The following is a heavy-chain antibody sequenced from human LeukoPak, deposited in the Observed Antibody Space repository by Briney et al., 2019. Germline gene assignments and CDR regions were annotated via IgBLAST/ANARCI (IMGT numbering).Heavy chain of an antibody. CDR1: GGSISSYY. Sequence: KPSETLSLTCTVSGGSISSYYWSWIRQPPGKGLEWIGSIYYSGSTYYNPSLKSRVTISVDTSKNQFSLNLSSVTAADTAVYYCARRVRDGYNGAFDYWGQGTLVTVSS. J-gene: IGHJ4*02. CDR2: IYYSGST. V-gene: IGHV4-59*08. D-gene: IGHD5-24*01. CDR3: ARRVRDGYNGAFDY.